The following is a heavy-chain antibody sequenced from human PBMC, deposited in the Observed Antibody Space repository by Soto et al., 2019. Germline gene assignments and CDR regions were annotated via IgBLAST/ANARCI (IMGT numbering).Heavy chain of an antibody. Sequence: ASVKVSCKSSGYTFINYYVHWVRQAPGQGLEWMGMINPSGGRTTYPQKFQGRVTMTRDASTSTVYVELSSLRSDDTAVFYCAXEKASTSLLTHYYYAMDVWGQGTTVTV. CDR3: AXEKASTSLLTHYYYAMDV. J-gene: IGHJ6*02. CDR1: GYTFINYY. CDR2: INPSGGRT. V-gene: IGHV1-46*01.